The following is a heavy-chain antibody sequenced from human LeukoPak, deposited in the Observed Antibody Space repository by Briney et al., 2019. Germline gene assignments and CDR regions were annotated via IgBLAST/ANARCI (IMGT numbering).Heavy chain of an antibody. CDR1: GYTFTTYD. D-gene: IGHD2-15*01. CDR2: VNPSSGVT. V-gene: IGHV1-8*01. J-gene: IGHJ4*02. CDR3: ARVDGSPDY. Sequence: GASVKVSCKAFGYTFTTYDINWVRQATGQGLEWMGWVNPSSGVTRYAQKFQGRVTMTRNTSISTAYMELSSLRSEDTAVYYCARVDGSPDYWGQGTLVTVSS.